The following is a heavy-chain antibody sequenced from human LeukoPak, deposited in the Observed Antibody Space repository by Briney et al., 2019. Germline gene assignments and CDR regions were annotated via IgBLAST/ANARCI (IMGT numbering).Heavy chain of an antibody. Sequence: GGSLRLSCAASGFTFSSYWMSWVRQAPGEGLEWVANIKQDGSEKYYVDSVKGRFTISRDNAKNSLYLQMNSLRAEDTAVYYCARAQGIAARPFDYWGQGTLVIVSS. V-gene: IGHV3-7*01. CDR1: GFTFSSYW. CDR3: ARAQGIAARPFDY. J-gene: IGHJ4*02. CDR2: IKQDGSEK. D-gene: IGHD6-6*01.